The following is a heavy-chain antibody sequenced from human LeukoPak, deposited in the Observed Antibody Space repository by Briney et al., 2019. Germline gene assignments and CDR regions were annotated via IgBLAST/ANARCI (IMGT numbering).Heavy chain of an antibody. Sequence: GGSLRPSCAASGFTFSSYAMSWVRQAPGKGLEWVSAISGSGGSTSYAQKFQGRVTMTRDTSTSTVYMELSSLRSEDTAVYYCARDRPYGSGSYFDYWGQGTLVTVSS. CDR1: GFTFSSYA. D-gene: IGHD3-10*01. CDR2: ISGSGGST. J-gene: IGHJ4*02. V-gene: IGHV3-23*01. CDR3: ARDRPYGSGSYFDY.